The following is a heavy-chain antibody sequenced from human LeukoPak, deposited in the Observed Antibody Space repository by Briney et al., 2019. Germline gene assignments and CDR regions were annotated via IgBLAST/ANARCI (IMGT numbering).Heavy chain of an antibody. J-gene: IGHJ3*02. CDR3: ARVPDSSGYGGAFDI. Sequence: GGSLRLSCEASEFTVISAYMNWVRQAPGKGLEWVSDIFAGGSAYYADSVKGRFTISRDNSKNMVYLQMNSLTAEDTAVYYCARVPDSSGYGGAFDIWGQVTMVTVSS. V-gene: IGHV3-53*01. D-gene: IGHD3-22*01. CDR1: EFTVISAY. CDR2: IFAGGSA.